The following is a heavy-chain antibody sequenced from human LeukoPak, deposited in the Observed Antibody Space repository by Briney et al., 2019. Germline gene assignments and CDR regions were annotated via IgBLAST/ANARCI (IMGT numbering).Heavy chain of an antibody. CDR2: IYHGDSDT. CDR1: GYSFTSYW. J-gene: IGHJ4*02. D-gene: IGHD3-10*01. CDR3: ARIDGSGSYYNDYDFVY. V-gene: IGHV5-51*01. Sequence: ESLKISCQGSGYSFTSYWIAWVRQMPGKGLEWMGTIYHGDSDTRYSPSFQGQVTISADESIGTAYLQWTSLKASDSAMFYCARIDGSGSYYNDYDFVYWGQGTLVTVSS.